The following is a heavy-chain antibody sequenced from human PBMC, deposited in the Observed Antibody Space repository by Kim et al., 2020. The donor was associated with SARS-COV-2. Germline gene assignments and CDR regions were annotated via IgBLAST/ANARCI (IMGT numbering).Heavy chain of an antibody. V-gene: IGHV4-4*02. Sequence: SETLSLTCAVSGGSISSGNWWSCVRQPPGKGLEWIGEIYHSGSTNYNPSLKSRVTISVDKSKNQFSLKLSSVTAADTAVYYCARDRWSRQRYYDSSGYYHDACDIWGQGTMVTVSS. CDR2: IYHSGST. CDR3: ARDRWSRQRYYDSSGYYHDACDI. CDR1: GGSISSGNW. D-gene: IGHD3-22*01. J-gene: IGHJ3*02.